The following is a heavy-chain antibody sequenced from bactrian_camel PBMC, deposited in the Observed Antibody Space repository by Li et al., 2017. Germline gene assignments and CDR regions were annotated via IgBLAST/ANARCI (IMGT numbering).Heavy chain of an antibody. CDR1: GFQFSDYP. V-gene: IGHV3S40*01. CDR2: SDGFTG. D-gene: IGHD3*01. CDR3: ATRTYCAATNWLAMVQWKN. Sequence: VQLVESGGGLVPPGGSLRLSCTASGFQFSDYPMSWVRQAPGKGLEWVSSDGFTGYYADSVKGRFTISHDDTKRTVYLQMDNLKLEDTAMYFCATRTYCAATNWLAMVQWKNWGQGTQVTVS. J-gene: IGHJ4*01.